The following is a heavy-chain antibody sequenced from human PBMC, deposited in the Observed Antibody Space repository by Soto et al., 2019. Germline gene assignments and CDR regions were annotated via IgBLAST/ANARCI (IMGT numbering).Heavy chain of an antibody. J-gene: IGHJ6*02. Sequence: GASVKVSCKASGYTFTSYGISWVRQAPGQGLEWMGWISAYNGNTNYAQKLQGRVTMTTDTSTSTAYMELRSLRSDDTAVYYCAREGEYDILTGYSTHYYYYGMDVWGQGTTVTVSS. V-gene: IGHV1-18*01. CDR2: ISAYNGNT. D-gene: IGHD3-9*01. CDR1: GYTFTSYG. CDR3: AREGEYDILTGYSTHYYYYGMDV.